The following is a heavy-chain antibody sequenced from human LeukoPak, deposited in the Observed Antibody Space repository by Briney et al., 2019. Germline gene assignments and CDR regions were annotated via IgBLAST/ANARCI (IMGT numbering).Heavy chain of an antibody. CDR3: ARAGNYYGRHTNWFDP. V-gene: IGHV3-74*01. D-gene: IGHD3-10*01. J-gene: IGHJ5*02. CDR2: ISTDGSST. CDR1: GFTFSSYW. Sequence: GGSLRLSCAASGFTFSSYWMHWVRQAPGKGLVWVSRISTDGSSTSYADSVKGRFTISRDNAKNSLYLQMNSLRAEDTAVYYCARAGNYYGRHTNWFDPWGQGTLVTVSS.